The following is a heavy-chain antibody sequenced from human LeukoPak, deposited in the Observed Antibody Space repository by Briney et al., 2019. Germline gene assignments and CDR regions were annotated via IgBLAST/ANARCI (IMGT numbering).Heavy chain of an antibody. CDR3: ARHVQHYFDY. D-gene: IGHD1-1*01. Sequence: SETLSLTCTVSGYSISSGYYWGWIRQPPGKGLEWIGSIYHSGSTYYNPSLKSRVTISVDTSKNQFSLKLSSVTAADTAVYYCARHVQHYFDYWGQGTLVTVSS. J-gene: IGHJ4*02. V-gene: IGHV4-38-2*02. CDR2: IYHSGST. CDR1: GYSISSGYY.